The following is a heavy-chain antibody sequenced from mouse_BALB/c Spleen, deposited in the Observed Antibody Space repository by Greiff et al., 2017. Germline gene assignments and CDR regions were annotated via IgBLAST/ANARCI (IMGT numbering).Heavy chain of an antibody. V-gene: IGHV1-82*01. CDR1: GYAFSSSW. CDR2: IYPGDGDT. CDR3: ARLEAMDY. J-gene: IGHJ4*01. Sequence: VKLQESGPELVKPGASVKISCKASGYAFSSSWMNWVKQRPGQGLEWIGRIYPGDGDTNYNGKFKGKATLTADKSSSTAYMQLSSLTSVDSAVYFCARLEAMDYWGQGTSVTVSS.